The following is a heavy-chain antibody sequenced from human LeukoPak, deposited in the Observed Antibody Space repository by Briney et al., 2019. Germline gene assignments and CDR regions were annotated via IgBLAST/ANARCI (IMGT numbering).Heavy chain of an antibody. V-gene: IGHV3-74*01. J-gene: IGHJ4*02. CDR2: INTDGSST. CDR1: GFTFSSYW. Sequence: GGSLRLSCAASGFTFSSYWMHWVLQAPGKGLVWVSRINTDGSSTNYADSVKGRFTISRDNAKNTLYLQMNSLRAEDTAVYYCARLAFYYDSSGYGFDSWGQGTLVTVSS. D-gene: IGHD3-22*01. CDR3: ARLAFYYDSSGYGFDS.